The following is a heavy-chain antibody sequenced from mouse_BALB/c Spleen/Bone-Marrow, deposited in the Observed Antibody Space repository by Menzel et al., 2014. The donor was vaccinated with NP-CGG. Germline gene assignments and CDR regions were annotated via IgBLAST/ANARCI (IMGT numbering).Heavy chain of an antibody. CDR2: INPSSGYT. Sequence: QVQLQQSGAELARPGASVKMSCKASGYTFTSYTMHWVKQRPGQGLEWIGYINPSSGYTNYNQKFKDKATLTADKSSSTAYMQLSSPTSEDSAVYYCARESYGNWFAYWGQGTLVTVSA. J-gene: IGHJ3*01. CDR3: ARESYGNWFAY. CDR1: GYTFTSYT. D-gene: IGHD2-1*01. V-gene: IGHV1-4*01.